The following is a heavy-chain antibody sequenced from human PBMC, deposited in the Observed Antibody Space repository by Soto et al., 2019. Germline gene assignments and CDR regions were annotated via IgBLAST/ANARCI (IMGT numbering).Heavy chain of an antibody. CDR1: GGSISSSNW. Sequence: QVQLQESGPGLVKPSGTLSLTCAVSGGSISSSNWWSWVRQPPGKGLQWIGEIYHSGSTNYIPSLKSRDTISVDKSRNQFSPQLSSVTAADTAVYYCARRWGEGRVDYWGQGTLVTVSS. CDR2: IYHSGST. CDR3: ARRWGEGRVDY. V-gene: IGHV4-4*02. D-gene: IGHD3-10*01. J-gene: IGHJ4*02.